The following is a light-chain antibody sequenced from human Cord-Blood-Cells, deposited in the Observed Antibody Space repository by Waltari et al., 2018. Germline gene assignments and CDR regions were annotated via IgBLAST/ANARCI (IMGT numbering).Light chain of an antibody. J-gene: IGLJ1*01. CDR1: SRAAGAYNS. CDR3: SSYTSSSLYV. V-gene: IGLV2-14*01. CDR2: EVS. Sequence: QSALTPPASASGSPRQSITTSCPGTSRAAGAYNSFSWYQQYPGKAPKPMIYEVSKRPSGVSNRFSGSKSGNTASLTISGLQAEDEADYYCSSYTSSSLYVFGTGTKVTVL.